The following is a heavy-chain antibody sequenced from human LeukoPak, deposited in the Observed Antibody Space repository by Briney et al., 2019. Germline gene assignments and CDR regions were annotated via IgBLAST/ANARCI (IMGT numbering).Heavy chain of an antibody. V-gene: IGHV4-34*01. CDR2: INHSGST. J-gene: IGHJ4*02. CDR1: GGSLSGYY. Sequence: SETLSLTCAVYGGSLSGYYCSWIRHPPGKGLEWSGEINHSGSTNYNPSPKSRDTISVDTSKNQFSLKLSSVTAADTAVYYWARGRITIFGVVIIRYYFDYWGQGTLVTVSS. CDR3: ARGRITIFGVVIIRYYFDY. D-gene: IGHD3-3*01.